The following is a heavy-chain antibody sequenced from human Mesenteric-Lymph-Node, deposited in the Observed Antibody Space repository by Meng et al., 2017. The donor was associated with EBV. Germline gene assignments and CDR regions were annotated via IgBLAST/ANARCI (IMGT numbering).Heavy chain of an antibody. J-gene: IGHJ4*02. Sequence: QVQLVQSGAEVKKPXSSVRVSCKASGGSFNSYALSWVRQAPGQGLEWMGGITLFFGSANYAHKFHDRVTISADESTSTAYMELSSLRTEDTALYYCALDFDSSGYSLYDWGQGSLVTVSS. CDR3: ALDFDSSGYSLYD. V-gene: IGHV1-69*01. CDR1: GGSFNSYA. CDR2: ITLFFGSA. D-gene: IGHD3-22*01.